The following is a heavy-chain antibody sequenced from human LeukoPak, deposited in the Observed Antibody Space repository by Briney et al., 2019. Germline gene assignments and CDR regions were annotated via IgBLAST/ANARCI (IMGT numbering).Heavy chain of an antibody. V-gene: IGHV4-39*07. Sequence: PSETLSLTCTVSGGSISSSSYYWGWIRQPPGKGLEWIGSIYYSGSTYYNPSLKGRVTISVARSKNQFSLKLSSVTAADTAVYYCASPDSVSSSWPRRGYYYGMDVWGQGTTVTVSS. D-gene: IGHD6-13*01. CDR1: GGSISSSSYY. CDR3: ASPDSVSSSWPRRGYYYGMDV. J-gene: IGHJ6*02. CDR2: IYYSGST.